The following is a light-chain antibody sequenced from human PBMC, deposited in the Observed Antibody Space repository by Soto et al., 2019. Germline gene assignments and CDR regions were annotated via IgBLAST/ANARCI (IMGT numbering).Light chain of an antibody. J-gene: IGKJ4*01. CDR1: QGISSA. CDR3: QQFQSYALT. V-gene: IGKV1-13*02. Sequence: ALQLTQSPSSLSASVGDRVTITCRASQGISSALAWYQHKPGRAPRLLIYDAFSLQSGVSSRFSGSGTGTDFTLTISSLQPEDFATYYCQQFQSYALTFGGGTKLEIK. CDR2: DAF.